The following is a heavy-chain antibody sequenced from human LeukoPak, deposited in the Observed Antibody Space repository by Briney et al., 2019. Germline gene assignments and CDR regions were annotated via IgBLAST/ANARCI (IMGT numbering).Heavy chain of an antibody. J-gene: IGHJ2*01. CDR3: ARDQKQPYDSSGFYYWYFDL. D-gene: IGHD3-22*01. CDR2: IFYSGTT. CDR1: GGSINNNGYF. Sequence: SETLSLTCTVSGGSINNNGYFWGWIRQPPGKGLDWIGSIFYSGTTYCNPSLKSRVTISVDTSKNQFSLELRSVTAADTAVYYCARDQKQPYDSSGFYYWYFDLWGRGTLVTVSS. V-gene: IGHV4-39*02.